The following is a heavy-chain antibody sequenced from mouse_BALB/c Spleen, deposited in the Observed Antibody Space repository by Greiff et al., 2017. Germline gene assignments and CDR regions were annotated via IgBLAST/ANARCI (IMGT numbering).Heavy chain of an antibody. Sequence: EVKLVESGGGLVQPGGSLRLSCATSGFTFTDYYMSWVRQPPGKALEWFGFIRHKANGYTAEYSASVKGPFTISRDNSQSILYLQMNTLRAEDSATSYCARDYGDYPYAMDYWGQGTSVTVSS. V-gene: IGHV7-3*02. J-gene: IGHJ4*01. D-gene: IGHD2-13*01. CDR2: IRHKANGYTA. CDR1: GFTFTDYY. CDR3: ARDYGDYPYAMDY.